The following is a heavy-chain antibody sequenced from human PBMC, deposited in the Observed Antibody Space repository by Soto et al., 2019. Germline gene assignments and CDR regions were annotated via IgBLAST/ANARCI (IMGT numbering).Heavy chain of an antibody. CDR3: ARVLRDYPFYYYYMDV. J-gene: IGHJ6*03. CDR2: IYYSGST. Sequence: SETLSLTCTVSSGSISNNNYRWGWIRQPPGKGLEWIGNIYYSGSTFYNPSLKSRVTIAVDTSKNQFSLILTSVTAADTAVYYCARVLRDYPFYYYYMDVWGKGATVTVSS. D-gene: IGHD3-10*01. V-gene: IGHV4-39*01. CDR1: SGSISNNNYR.